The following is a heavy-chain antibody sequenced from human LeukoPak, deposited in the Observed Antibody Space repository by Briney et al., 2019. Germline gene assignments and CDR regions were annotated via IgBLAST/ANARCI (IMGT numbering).Heavy chain of an antibody. J-gene: IGHJ4*02. V-gene: IGHV1-58*01. Sequence: SVKVSCKASGFTFTSSAVQWVRQARGQRLEWIGWIVVGSGNTNYAQKFQERVTITRDMSTSTAYMELSSLRSEDTAVYYCAADSNCSGGSCYPYYFDYWGQGTLVAVSS. D-gene: IGHD2-15*01. CDR3: AADSNCSGGSCYPYYFDY. CDR2: IVVGSGNT. CDR1: GFTFTSSA.